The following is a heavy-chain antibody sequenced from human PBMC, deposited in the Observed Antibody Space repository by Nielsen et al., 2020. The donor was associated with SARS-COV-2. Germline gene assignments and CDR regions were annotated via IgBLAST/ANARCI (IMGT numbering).Heavy chain of an antibody. J-gene: IGHJ6*02. CDR2: ISYDGSNK. Sequence: WIRQPPGKGLEWVAVISYDGSNKYYADSVKGRFTISRDNSKSTLYLQMNSLRAEDTAVYYCAKDPTYYDILTGYYYYYGMDVWGQGTTVTVSS. CDR3: AKDPTYYDILTGYYYYYGMDV. V-gene: IGHV3-30*18. D-gene: IGHD3-9*01.